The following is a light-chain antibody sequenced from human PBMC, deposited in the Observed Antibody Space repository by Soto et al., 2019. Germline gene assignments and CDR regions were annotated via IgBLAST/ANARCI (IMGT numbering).Light chain of an antibody. CDR1: ESIRNTF. J-gene: IGKJ4*01. Sequence: EIVLTQSPDTLSLSPGERATLSCRASESIRNTFLAWYQQKPGQAPRLLIYGASSRAIGIPDRFSGSGSGTDYTLTISRLEPGDFAQYYCQQYAESPLTFGGGNKVEIK. CDR3: QQYAESPLT. V-gene: IGKV3-20*01. CDR2: GAS.